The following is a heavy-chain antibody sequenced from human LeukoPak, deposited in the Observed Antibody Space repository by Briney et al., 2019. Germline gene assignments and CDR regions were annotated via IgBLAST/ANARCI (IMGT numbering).Heavy chain of an antibody. CDR2: IYYSGST. J-gene: IGHJ4*02. CDR3: ARDTFYGILDY. D-gene: IGHD2/OR15-2a*01. Sequence: GSLRLSCAASGFTFSNAWMSWVRQPPGKGLEWIGSIYYSGSTYYNPSLKSRVTISVDTSKNQFSLKLSSVTAADTAVYYCARDTFYGILDYWGQGTLVTVSS. CDR1: GFTFSNAW. V-gene: IGHV4-59*12.